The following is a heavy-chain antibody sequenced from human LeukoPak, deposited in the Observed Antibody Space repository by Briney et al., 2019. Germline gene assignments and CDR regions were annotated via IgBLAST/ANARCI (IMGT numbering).Heavy chain of an antibody. CDR3: ARGAIGVAYPFGY. CDR2: INPNSGGT. V-gene: IGHV1-2*02. Sequence: ASVKVSCKASGYTFTGYYMHWVRQAPGQGLEWMGWINPNSGGTNYAQKFQGRVTMTRDTSISTAYMELSRLRSDDTAVYYCARGAIGVAYPFGYWGQGTLVTVSS. CDR1: GYTFTGYY. J-gene: IGHJ4*02. D-gene: IGHD6-19*01.